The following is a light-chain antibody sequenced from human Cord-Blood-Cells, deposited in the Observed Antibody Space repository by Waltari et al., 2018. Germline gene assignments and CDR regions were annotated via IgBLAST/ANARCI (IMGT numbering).Light chain of an antibody. CDR1: SSDVCGYNL. Sequence: QSALTQPASVSGSPGPSITISCTGTSSDVCGYNLVSSYQQHPGKAPKLMIYEGSKRHSGVSNRFSGSKSGNTASLTISGLQAEDEADYYCCSYAGSNWVFGGGTKLTVL. CDR3: CSYAGSNWV. J-gene: IGLJ3*02. V-gene: IGLV2-23*01. CDR2: EGS.